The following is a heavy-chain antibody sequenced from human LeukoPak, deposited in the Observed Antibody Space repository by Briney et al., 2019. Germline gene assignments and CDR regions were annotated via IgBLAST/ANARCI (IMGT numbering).Heavy chain of an antibody. V-gene: IGHV4-39*07. J-gene: IGHJ6*03. CDR3: ARGDDYTNIYMDV. Sequence: TSETLSLTCTVSGGSISSSSYYWGWIRQPPGKGLEWIGSIYYSGSTYYNPSLKSRVTISVDTSKNQFSLKLSSVTAADTAVYYCARGDDYTNIYMDVWAKGPRSPSP. CDR1: GGSISSSSYY. D-gene: IGHD5-24*01. CDR2: IYYSGST.